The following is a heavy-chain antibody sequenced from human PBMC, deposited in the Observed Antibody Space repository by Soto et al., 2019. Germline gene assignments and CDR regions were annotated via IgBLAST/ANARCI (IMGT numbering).Heavy chain of an antibody. Sequence: PGGSLRLSCAASGFTVGINYMSWVRQAPGKGLEWVSVIYSGGSTYYADSVKGRFTISRDNSKNTLYLQMNSLTAEDTAVYYCAREREYDFWRASQAHFYGMDVWGQGTTVTVSS. CDR3: AREREYDFWRASQAHFYGMDV. J-gene: IGHJ6*02. CDR2: IYSGGST. V-gene: IGHV3-53*01. D-gene: IGHD3-3*01. CDR1: GFTVGINY.